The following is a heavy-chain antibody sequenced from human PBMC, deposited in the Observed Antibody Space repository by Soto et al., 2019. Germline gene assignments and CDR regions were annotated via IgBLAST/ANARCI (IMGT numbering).Heavy chain of an antibody. J-gene: IGHJ1*01. CDR2: ISSSSSYI. D-gene: IGHD1-1*01. Sequence: PGGSLRLSCAASGFSFSISPMHWVRQAPGKGLEWVSSISSSSSYIYYADSVKGRFTISRDNAKNSLYLQMNSLRAEDTAVYYCARGQRWLQLEEYFQHWGQGTLVTVSS. V-gene: IGHV3-21*01. CDR3: ARGQRWLQLEEYFQH. CDR1: GFSFSISP.